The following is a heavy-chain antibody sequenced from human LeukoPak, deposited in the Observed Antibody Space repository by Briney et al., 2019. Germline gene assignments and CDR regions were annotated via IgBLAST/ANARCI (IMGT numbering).Heavy chain of an antibody. V-gene: IGHV4-59*12. Sequence: PSETLSLTCTVSGGSISSYYWSWIRQPPGKGLEWIGYIYYSGSTNYNPSLKSRVTISVDTSKNQFSLKLSSVTAADTAVYYCARETDGLAYPSGSYFHDAFDIWGQGTMVTVSS. CDR2: IYYSGST. CDR3: ARETDGLAYPSGSYFHDAFDI. CDR1: GGSISSYY. D-gene: IGHD1-26*01. J-gene: IGHJ3*02.